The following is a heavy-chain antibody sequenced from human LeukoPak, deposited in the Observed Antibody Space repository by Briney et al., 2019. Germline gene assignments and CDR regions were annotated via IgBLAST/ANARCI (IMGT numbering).Heavy chain of an antibody. CDR3: ARGAVQGYCSSTSCYREYYFDY. V-gene: IGHV4-34*01. Sequence: SEILSLTCAVYGGSFSDYYWSWIRQPPGKGLEWIGEINHSGSTNYNPSLKSRVTISVDTSKNQFSLKLSSVTAADTAVYYCARGAVQGYCSSTSCYREYYFDYWGQGTLVTVSS. D-gene: IGHD2-2*01. J-gene: IGHJ4*02. CDR1: GGSFSDYY. CDR2: INHSGST.